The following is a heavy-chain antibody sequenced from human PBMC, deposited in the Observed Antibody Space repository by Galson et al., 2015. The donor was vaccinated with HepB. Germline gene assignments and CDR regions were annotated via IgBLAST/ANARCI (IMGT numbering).Heavy chain of an antibody. J-gene: IGHJ6*02. D-gene: IGHD1-26*01. CDR2: ITNTGGST. CDR3: AKCSILASYYFYGMDV. CDR1: GFRFAYYG. Sequence: SLRLSCAASGFRFAYYGMSWVRQAPGKGLEWLSAITNTGGSTYYADSVKGRFTISRDNSKNTVYLQVNSVKVEDTAVYYCAKCSILASYYFYGMDVWGQGTTVTVSS. V-gene: IGHV3-23*01.